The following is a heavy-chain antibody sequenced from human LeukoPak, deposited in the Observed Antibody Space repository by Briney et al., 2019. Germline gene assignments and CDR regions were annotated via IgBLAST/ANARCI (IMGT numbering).Heavy chain of an antibody. V-gene: IGHV1-2*02. D-gene: IGHD6-6*01. Sequence: ASVKVSCKASGYTFTGYYMHWVRQAPGQGLEWMGWINPNSGGTNYAQKFQGRVTMTRDTSISTAYMELRRLISDDTAVYYCARRAGLVHFDYWGQGTLATVSS. J-gene: IGHJ4*02. CDR3: ARRAGLVHFDY. CDR2: INPNSGGT. CDR1: GYTFTGYY.